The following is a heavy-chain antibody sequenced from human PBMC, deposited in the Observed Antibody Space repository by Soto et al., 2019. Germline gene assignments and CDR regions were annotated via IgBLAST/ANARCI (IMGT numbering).Heavy chain of an antibody. CDR2: IHHSGSP. V-gene: IGHV4-30-2*01. J-gene: IGHJ6*02. CDR1: GGSISSGGYS. CDR3: ARFTHYYGMDV. Sequence: PSETLSLTCAVSGGSISSGGYSWSWIRQPPGKGLEWIGYIHHSGSPYYNPSLKSRVTISVDTSKNQFSLKLSSVTAADTAVYYCARFTHYYGMDVWGQGTTVTVSS.